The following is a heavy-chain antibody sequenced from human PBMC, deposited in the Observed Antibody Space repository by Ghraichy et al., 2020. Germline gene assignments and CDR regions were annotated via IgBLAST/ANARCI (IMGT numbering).Heavy chain of an antibody. D-gene: IGHD3-3*01. J-gene: IGHJ4*02. V-gene: IGHV4-34*01. CDR2: IDYSGST. Sequence: SQTLSLTCAVYGGSFSGYYWSWIRQSPGRGLEWIGEIDYSGSTTYNPSLKSRFNMSIDTSKNQFSLILTSVTAADSATYYCARGGVRFLGWLSKEFDYWSQGTLVTVSS. CDR1: GGSFSGYY. CDR3: ARGGVRFLGWLSKEFDY.